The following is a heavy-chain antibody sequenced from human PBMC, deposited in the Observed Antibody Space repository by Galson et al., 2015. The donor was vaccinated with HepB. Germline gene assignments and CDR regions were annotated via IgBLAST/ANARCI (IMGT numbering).Heavy chain of an antibody. V-gene: IGHV4-39*02. CDR1: GDSISSSSSY. Sequence: QVQLQESGPGLVKPSQTLSLTCTVSGDSISSSSSYWAWIRQPPGKGLEWIGSISSTGSPYSTPSPTSRAPIPVDPAKNQFPRRLYSVTAADTAVYYCAREGHSSSPDYWGQGTLVTVSS. J-gene: IGHJ4*02. CDR3: AREGHSSSPDY. D-gene: IGHD6-13*01. CDR2: ISSTGSP.